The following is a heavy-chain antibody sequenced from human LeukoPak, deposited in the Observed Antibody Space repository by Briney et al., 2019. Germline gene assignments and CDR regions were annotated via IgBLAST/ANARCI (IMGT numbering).Heavy chain of an antibody. D-gene: IGHD5-24*01. J-gene: IGHJ4*02. CDR2: INHSGST. V-gene: IGHV4-34*01. CDR1: GGSFSGYY. CDR3: ARRARWLQPDY. Sequence: PSETLSLTCAVYGGSFSGYYWSWLRQPPGKGLEWIGEINHSGSTNYNPSLKSRVTISVDTSKNQFSLKLSSVTAADTAVYYCARRARWLQPDYWGQGTLVTVSS.